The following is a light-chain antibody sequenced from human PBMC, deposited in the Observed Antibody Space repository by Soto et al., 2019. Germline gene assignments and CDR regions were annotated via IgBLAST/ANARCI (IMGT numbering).Light chain of an antibody. CDR2: AAS. CDR1: QGISSY. CDR3: QQSYSTPWT. Sequence: IQLTQSPSSLSASVGDRVTITCRASQGISSYLAWYQQKPGKAPKLLIYAASTLQSGVPSRFSGSGSGTDFTLIISSLQPEDFATYYCQQSYSTPWTFGQGTKVDIK. J-gene: IGKJ1*01. V-gene: IGKV1-9*01.